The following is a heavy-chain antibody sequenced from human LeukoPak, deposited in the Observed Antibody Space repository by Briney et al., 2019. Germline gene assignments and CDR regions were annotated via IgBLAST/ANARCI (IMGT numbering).Heavy chain of an antibody. V-gene: IGHV3-23*01. CDR1: RFTFSSYA. J-gene: IGHJ4*02. D-gene: IGHD6-19*01. CDR3: AKFKFGSSGWCDY. Sequence: PGGALRLSCAASRFTFSSYARSWVRPAPGKGLEWVSAISGSGGSTYYADSVKGRFTISRDNSKNTLSLQMNSLRAEDTPVYYGAKFKFGSSGWCDYWGQGTLVTASS. CDR2: ISGSGGST.